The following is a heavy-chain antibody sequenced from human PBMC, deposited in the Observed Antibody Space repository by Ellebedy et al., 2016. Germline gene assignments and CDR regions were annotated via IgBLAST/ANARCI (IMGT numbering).Heavy chain of an antibody. V-gene: IGHV3-7*03. D-gene: IGHD3-10*01. CDR3: ARYGLSGTFDL. CDR2: IKSDESEK. CDR1: GFTFSNFW. J-gene: IGHJ4*02. Sequence: GGSLRLSCVGSGFTFSNFWMAWVRQAPGKGLEWVANIKSDESEKYFVDSVRGRFTISRGNTKNSVYLHMSSLRAEDMAVYYCARYGLSGTFDLWGQGTPVTVSS.